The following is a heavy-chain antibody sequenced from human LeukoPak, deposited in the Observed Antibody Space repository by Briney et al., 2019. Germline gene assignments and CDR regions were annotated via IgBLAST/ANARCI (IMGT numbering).Heavy chain of an antibody. CDR2: ISGSGGST. Sequence: GGSLRLSCAASGFTFSSYAMSWVRQAPGEGLEWVSAISGSGGSTYYADSVKGRFTISRDNSKNTLYLQMNSLRAEDTAVYYCAKAIAMTTVTAGFDYWGQGTLVTVSS. D-gene: IGHD4-17*01. J-gene: IGHJ4*02. V-gene: IGHV3-23*01. CDR3: AKAIAMTTVTAGFDY. CDR1: GFTFSSYA.